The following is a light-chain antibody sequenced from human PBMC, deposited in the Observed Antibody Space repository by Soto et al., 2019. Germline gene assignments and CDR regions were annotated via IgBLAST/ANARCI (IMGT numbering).Light chain of an antibody. CDR2: GAS. J-gene: IGKJ4*01. CDR3: QHYNDWPLT. Sequence: EILMTQSPATLSVSPGEGLTLSCRASQSISRTLAWYQQRPGQAPRLLIYGASSRATGVPARFSGSGSGTEFTLTISSLQSEDFAVYYCQHYNDWPLTFXGGTNVDIK. CDR1: QSISRT. V-gene: IGKV3-15*01.